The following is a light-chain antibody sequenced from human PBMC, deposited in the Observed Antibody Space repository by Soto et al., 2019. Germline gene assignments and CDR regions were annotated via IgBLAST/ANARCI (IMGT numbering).Light chain of an antibody. Sequence: DIQMTESPSTLSQSIGDRVTITCRASQTISSWLAWYQQKPGKAPKLLINAASSLERGVPSRFSGGGSGTDFTLNISSLQPDDFATYYCQQNYRATPWTFGQGTKVDI. V-gene: IGKV1-5*01. CDR2: AAS. CDR1: QTISSW. CDR3: QQNYRATPWT. J-gene: IGKJ1*01.